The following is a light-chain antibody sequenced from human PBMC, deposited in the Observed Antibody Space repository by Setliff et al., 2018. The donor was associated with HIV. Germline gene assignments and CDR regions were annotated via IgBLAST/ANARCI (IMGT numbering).Light chain of an antibody. J-gene: IGLJ1*01. CDR1: SSDVGTYNL. CDR2: EVS. V-gene: IGLV2-23*02. CDR3: CSYASSGSLV. Sequence: QSALTQPASVSGSPGQSITISCTGNSSDVGTYNLVSWYQHPGKAPQLTIFEVSKWPSGVSNHFSGSKSGNTASLTISGLQTEDEAEYYCCSYASSGSLVFGTGTKVTVL.